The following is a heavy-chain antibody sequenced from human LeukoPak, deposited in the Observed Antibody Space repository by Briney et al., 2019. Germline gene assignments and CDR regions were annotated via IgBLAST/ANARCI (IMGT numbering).Heavy chain of an antibody. CDR3: VRQTRDPLGSSSWYYFDY. Sequence: PSETLSLTCTVSGGSISSSSYYWGWIRQPPGKGLEWIGSIYYSGSTYYNPSLKSRVTISVDTSKNQFSLKLSSVTAADTAVYYCVRQTRDPLGSSSWYYFDYWGQGTLVTVSS. CDR2: IYYSGST. D-gene: IGHD6-13*01. V-gene: IGHV4-39*01. J-gene: IGHJ4*02. CDR1: GGSISSSSYY.